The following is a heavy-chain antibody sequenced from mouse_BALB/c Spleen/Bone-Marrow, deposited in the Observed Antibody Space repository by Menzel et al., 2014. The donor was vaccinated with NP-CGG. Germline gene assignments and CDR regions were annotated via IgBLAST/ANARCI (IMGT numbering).Heavy chain of an antibody. CDR1: GFTFSYYT. CDR3: ARDGYDAGGALDY. CDR2: ISNGGSTT. V-gene: IGHV5-12-2*01. D-gene: IGHD2-2*01. J-gene: IGHJ4*01. Sequence: EVMLVESGGGLVQPGGSLKLSCAASGFTFSYYTMSWVRQTPEKRLEWVAYISNGGSTTYHPDTVKGRFTISRDNAKNTLYLQMSSLKSEDTAMYYCARDGYDAGGALDYWSQGTSVTVSS.